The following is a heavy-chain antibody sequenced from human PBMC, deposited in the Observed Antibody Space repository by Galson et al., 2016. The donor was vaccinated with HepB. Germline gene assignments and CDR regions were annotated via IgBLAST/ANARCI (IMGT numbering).Heavy chain of an antibody. CDR3: ARDTDCSGGSCLDY. V-gene: IGHV1-2*04. CDR1: GYTFTAHY. CDR2: INPNSGGT. D-gene: IGHD2-15*01. J-gene: IGHJ4*02. Sequence: SVKVSCKASGYTFTAHYLHWARQAPGQGLEWMGWINPNSGGTNYAQKFQGWVTMTRDTAISTAYMELSRLRSDDTAVYYCARDTDCSGGSCLDYWGQGTLVTVSS.